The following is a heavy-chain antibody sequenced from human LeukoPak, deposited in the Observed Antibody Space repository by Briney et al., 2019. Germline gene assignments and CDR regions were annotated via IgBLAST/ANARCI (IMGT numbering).Heavy chain of an antibody. V-gene: IGHV1-46*01. J-gene: IGHJ4*02. Sequence: ASVKVSCKASGYTFTSYYMHWVRHAPGQGLEWMGIINPSGGSTSYAQKFQGRVTMTRDTSTSTVYMELSSLRSEDTAVYYCASGRVGHLEWLLHVDYWGQGTLVTVSS. CDR3: ASGRVGHLEWLLHVDY. D-gene: IGHD3-3*01. CDR1: GYTFTSYY. CDR2: INPSGGST.